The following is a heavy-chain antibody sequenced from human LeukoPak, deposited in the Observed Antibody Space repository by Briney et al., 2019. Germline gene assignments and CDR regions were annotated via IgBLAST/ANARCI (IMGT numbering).Heavy chain of an antibody. V-gene: IGHV4-59*10. CDR1: GGSFSGYY. CDR3: ARVPGY. J-gene: IGHJ4*02. CDR2: IYTSGST. Sequence: SETLSLTCAVYGGSFSGYYWSWIRQPPGKGLEWIGRIYTSGSTNYNPSLKSRVTMSVDTSKNQFSLKLSSVTAADTAVYYCARVPGYWGQGTLVTVSS.